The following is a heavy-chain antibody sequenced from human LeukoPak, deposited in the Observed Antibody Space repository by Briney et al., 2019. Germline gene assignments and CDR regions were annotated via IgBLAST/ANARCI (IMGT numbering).Heavy chain of an antibody. D-gene: IGHD6-19*01. CDR3: ARDAYSSGWFSFMCFDP. CDR1: GFTFSSYA. V-gene: IGHV3-64*01. CDR2: IISNGVST. Sequence: GGCLRLSCAASGFTFSSYAMHWVRHAPGKGLEYVSAIISNGVSTYHANSAKGRFTISRDNSKMTLYLQMGSLTAEDMSVYYCARDAYSSGWFSFMCFDPSGHGTLVTVSS. J-gene: IGHJ5*02.